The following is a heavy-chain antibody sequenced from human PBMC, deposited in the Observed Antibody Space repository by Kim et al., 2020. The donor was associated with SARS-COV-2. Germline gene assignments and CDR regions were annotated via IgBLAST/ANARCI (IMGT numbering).Heavy chain of an antibody. CDR2: IYTSGST. CDR3: ARVHDDYAPYYYYGMDV. CDR1: GGSISSGSYY. V-gene: IGHV4-61*02. J-gene: IGHJ6*02. Sequence: SETLSLTCTVSGGSISSGSYYWSWIRQPAGKGLEWIGRIYTSGSTNYNPSLKSRVTISVDTSKNQFSLKLSSVTAADTAVYYCARVHDDYAPYYYYGMDVWGQGTTVTVSS. D-gene: IGHD4-17*01.